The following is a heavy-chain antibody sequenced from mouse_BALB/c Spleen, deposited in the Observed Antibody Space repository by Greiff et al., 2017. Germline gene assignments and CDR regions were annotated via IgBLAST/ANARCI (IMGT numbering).Heavy chain of an antibody. J-gene: IGHJ1*01. CDR3: ARKGTYWYFDV. CDR2: ISSGGSYT. CDR1: GFTFSSYA. V-gene: IGHV5-9-4*01. Sequence: EVQGVESGGGLVKPGGSLKLSCAASGFTFSSYAMSWVRQSPEKRLEWVAEISSGGSYTYYPDTVTGRFTISRDNAKNTLYLEMSSLKSEDTAMYYCARKGTYWYFDVWGAGTTVTVSS.